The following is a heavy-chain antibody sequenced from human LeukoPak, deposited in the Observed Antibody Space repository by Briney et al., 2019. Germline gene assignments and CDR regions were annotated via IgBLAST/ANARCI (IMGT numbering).Heavy chain of an antibody. D-gene: IGHD3-10*01. CDR3: ARGNYYGQDY. Sequence: LSGGSLRLSCGASGFTFSSYWMRWVRQAPGKGLVWISRINSDGSTTSYADSVKGRFTISRDNAKNTLYLQMNSLRAEDTAVYYCARGNYYGQDYWGQGTLVTVSS. V-gene: IGHV3-74*01. CDR1: GFTFSSYW. CDR2: INSDGSTT. J-gene: IGHJ4*02.